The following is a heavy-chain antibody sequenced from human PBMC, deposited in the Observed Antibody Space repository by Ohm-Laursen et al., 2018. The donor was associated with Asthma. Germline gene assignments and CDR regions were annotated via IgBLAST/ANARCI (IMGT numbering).Heavy chain of an antibody. CDR3: AKDLYGDYVNWFDP. CDR2: ISGSGGST. J-gene: IGHJ5*02. D-gene: IGHD4-17*01. Sequence: SLRLSCAASGFTFSRYAMSWVRQAPRKGLEWVSAISGSGGSTYYADSVKGRFTISRDNSKNTLYLQMNSLRAEDTAVYYCAKDLYGDYVNWFDPWGQGTLVTVSS. V-gene: IGHV3-23*01. CDR1: GFTFSRYA.